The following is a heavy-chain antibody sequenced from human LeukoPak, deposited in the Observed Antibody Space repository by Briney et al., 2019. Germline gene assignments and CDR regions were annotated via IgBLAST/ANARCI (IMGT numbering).Heavy chain of an antibody. CDR2: ISSSSSYI. D-gene: IGHD2-2*01. Sequence: GGSLRLSCAASGFTLSSYSMNWVRQAPGKGLEWVSSISSSSSYIYYADSVKGRFTISRDNAKNSLYLQMNSLRAEDTAVYYCVRGLGAYQFDYWGQGTLVTVSS. CDR3: VRGLGAYQFDY. J-gene: IGHJ4*02. CDR1: GFTLSSYS. V-gene: IGHV3-21*01.